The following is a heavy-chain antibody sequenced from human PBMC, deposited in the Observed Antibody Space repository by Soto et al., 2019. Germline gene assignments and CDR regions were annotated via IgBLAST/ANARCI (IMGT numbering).Heavy chain of an antibody. V-gene: IGHV4-30-2*01. CDR2: IYHSGST. CDR1: GGSISSGGYS. CDR3: SCSQYGGNYPDAYDF. D-gene: IGHD4-4*01. Sequence: SETLSLTCAVSGGSISSGGYSWSWIRQPPGKGLEWIGYIYHSGSTYYNPSLKTRVTISVDRSKNRFSLKLSSVTAADTAVYFCSCSQYGGNYPDAYDFWSQGTMGTVSS. J-gene: IGHJ3*01.